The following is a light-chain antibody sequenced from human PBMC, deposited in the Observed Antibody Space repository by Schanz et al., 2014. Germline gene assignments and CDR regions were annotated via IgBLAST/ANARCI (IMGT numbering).Light chain of an antibody. CDR2: DVS. CDR1: SSDVGGYNY. CDR3: SSYTSSNTWV. V-gene: IGLV2-14*01. J-gene: IGLJ3*02. Sequence: QSALTQPASVSGSPGQSITISSTGTSSDVGGYNYVSWYQQHPGKAPKLIIYDVSNRPSGVSNRFSGSKSGNTASLTISGLQAEDEADYYCSSYTSSNTWVFGGGTKLTVL.